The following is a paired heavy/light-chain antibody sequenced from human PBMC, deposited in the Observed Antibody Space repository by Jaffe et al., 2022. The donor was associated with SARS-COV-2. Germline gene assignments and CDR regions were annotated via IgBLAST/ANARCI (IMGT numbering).Light chain of an antibody. CDR2: WAS. CDR1: QSVLYRSKNKNY. V-gene: IGKV4-1*01. J-gene: IGKJ2*01. CDR3: HQYYSPPPT. Sequence: DIVMTQSPDSLAVSLGERATINCKSSQSVLYRSKNKNYLAWYQQKPGQPPKLLIYWASTRESGVPDRFSGSGSGTDFTLTISSLQAEDVAVYFCHQYYSPPPTFGQGTKLEIK.
Heavy chain of an antibody. D-gene: IGHD2-8*02. Sequence: QVQLVQSGAEVKKPGASVKVSCKASGYTFTDYYMDWVRQAPGQGLEWMGRINGNSGLTNYAQKFQGRVSMTRDTSISTAYMELSSLRSDDTAVFYCARGGSSGLDAFDIWGQGTMVTVSS. CDR2: INGNSGLT. J-gene: IGHJ3*02. CDR1: GYTFTDYY. CDR3: ARGGSSGLDAFDI. V-gene: IGHV1-2*06.